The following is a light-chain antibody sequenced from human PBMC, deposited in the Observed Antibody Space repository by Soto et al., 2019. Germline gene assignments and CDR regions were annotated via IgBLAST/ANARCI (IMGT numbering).Light chain of an antibody. V-gene: IGKV1D-12*01. Sequence: DIQMTQTPSSVSASVGDRVTITCRASEDISYWVAWYQQKPGKAPKLLIHAASSLHSGVPSRFSGSGSGTDFTLTITGLQPEDFAMYYCQHYNTYSKAFGPGTRVEIK. J-gene: IGKJ3*01. CDR2: AAS. CDR3: QHYNTYSKA. CDR1: EDISYW.